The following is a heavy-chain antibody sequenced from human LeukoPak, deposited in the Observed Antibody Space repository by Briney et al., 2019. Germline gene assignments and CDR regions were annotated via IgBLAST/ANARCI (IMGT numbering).Heavy chain of an antibody. Sequence: GGSLRLSCAASGFTFSDYYMSWIRQAPGKGLEWVSYISSSGSTIYYADSVKGRFTISRDNAKNSLYLQMNSLRAEDTAVYYCARYCSSTSCHINYYGMDVWGQGTTVTVSS. CDR2: ISSSGSTI. CDR3: ARYCSSTSCHINYYGMDV. V-gene: IGHV3-11*01. D-gene: IGHD2-2*01. CDR1: GFTFSDYY. J-gene: IGHJ6*02.